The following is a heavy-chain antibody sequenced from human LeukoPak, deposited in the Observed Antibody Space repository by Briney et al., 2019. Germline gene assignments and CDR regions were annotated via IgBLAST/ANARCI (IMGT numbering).Heavy chain of an antibody. Sequence: SETLSLTCTVSGGSISSSSYYWGWIRQPPGKGLEWIGSIYYSGSTYYNPSLKSRVTISVDTSKNQFSLKLSSVTAADTAVYYCARDSYPTDYYDSSGYYYWGQGTLVTVSS. D-gene: IGHD3-22*01. CDR1: GGSISSSSYY. CDR3: ARDSYPTDYYDSSGYYY. CDR2: IYYSGST. V-gene: IGHV4-39*07. J-gene: IGHJ4*02.